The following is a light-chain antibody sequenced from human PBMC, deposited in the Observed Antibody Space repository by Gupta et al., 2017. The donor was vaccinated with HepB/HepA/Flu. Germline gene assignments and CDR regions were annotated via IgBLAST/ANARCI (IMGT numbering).Light chain of an antibody. CDR2: WAS. CDR1: QSILYNSYNKNF. J-gene: IGKJ3*01. CDR3: QQYYSCPLT. V-gene: IGKV4-1*01. Sequence: DIVMNSSPDPLAVSLGERATINCKSSQSILYNSYNKNFLAWYQKKPGQPPKLLFFWASIRESGVPNLFSSSWSGTYFSLTISIQQAEDVAVYYCQQYYSCPLTFGRGTKVEIK.